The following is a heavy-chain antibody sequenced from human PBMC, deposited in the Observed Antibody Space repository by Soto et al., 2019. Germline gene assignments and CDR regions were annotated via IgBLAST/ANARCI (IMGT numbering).Heavy chain of an antibody. CDR3: ARDRIYSSSWHDY. CDR1: GFTFSSYA. D-gene: IGHD6-13*01. V-gene: IGHV3-30-3*01. Sequence: QVQLVESGGGVVQPGRSLRLSCAASGFTFSSYAMHWVRQAPGKGLEWVAVISYDGSNKYYADSVKGRFTNSRANSKNTLYLQMNSLRADDTAVYYCARDRIYSSSWHDYWGQGTLVTVSS. CDR2: ISYDGSNK. J-gene: IGHJ4*02.